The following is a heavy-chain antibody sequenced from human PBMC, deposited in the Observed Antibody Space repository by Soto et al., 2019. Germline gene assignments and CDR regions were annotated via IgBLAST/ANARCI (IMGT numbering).Heavy chain of an antibody. Sequence: PGGSLRLSCAASGFTFSSYGMHWVRQAPGKGLEWVAVIWYDGSNKYYADSVKGRFTISRDNSKNTPYLQMNSLRAEDTAVYYCARVVPEYYDILTGYYNDYWGQGTLVTVSS. CDR2: IWYDGSNK. CDR1: GFTFSSYG. V-gene: IGHV3-33*01. J-gene: IGHJ4*02. CDR3: ARVVPEYYDILTGYYNDY. D-gene: IGHD3-9*01.